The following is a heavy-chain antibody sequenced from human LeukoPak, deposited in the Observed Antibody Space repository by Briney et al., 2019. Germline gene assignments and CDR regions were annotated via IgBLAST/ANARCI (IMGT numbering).Heavy chain of an antibody. J-gene: IGHJ4*02. CDR2: ISAYNGNT. D-gene: IGHD1-26*01. Sequence: ASVKVSCKASGYTFTSYGISWVRQAPGQGLEWMGWISAYNGNTNYAQKHQGRVTMTTDTSTSTAYMELRSLRSDDTAVYYCARAVIRGATTYYFDYWGQGTLVTVSS. CDR1: GYTFTSYG. CDR3: ARAVIRGATTYYFDY. V-gene: IGHV1-18*01.